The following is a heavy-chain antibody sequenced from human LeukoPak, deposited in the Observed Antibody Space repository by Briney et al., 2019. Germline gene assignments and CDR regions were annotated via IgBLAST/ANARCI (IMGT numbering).Heavy chain of an antibody. CDR2: IYHSGST. V-gene: IGHV4-30-2*01. D-gene: IGHD3-22*01. Sequence: PSETLSLTCAVSGGSISSGGYSWSWIRQPPGKGLEWIGYIYHSGSTYYNPSLKSRVTISVDTSKNQFSLKLSSVTAADTAVYYCARGDYYDSSGYYVFDYWGQGTLVTVSS. CDR1: GGSISSGGYS. J-gene: IGHJ4*02. CDR3: ARGDYYDSSGYYVFDY.